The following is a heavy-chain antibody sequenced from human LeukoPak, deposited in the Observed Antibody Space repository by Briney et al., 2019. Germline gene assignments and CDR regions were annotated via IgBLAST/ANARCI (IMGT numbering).Heavy chain of an antibody. J-gene: IGHJ4*02. Sequence: GGSLRLSCAATGFTFSSYWMHWVRQAPGKGLVWVSRINSDGSSTSYADSVKGRFTISRDNAKNTLYLQMNSLGVEDTGVYYCTSGYSSGWYPGRFWGQGTLVTVSS. V-gene: IGHV3-74*01. D-gene: IGHD6-19*01. CDR2: INSDGSST. CDR1: GFTFSSYW. CDR3: TSGYSSGWYPGRF.